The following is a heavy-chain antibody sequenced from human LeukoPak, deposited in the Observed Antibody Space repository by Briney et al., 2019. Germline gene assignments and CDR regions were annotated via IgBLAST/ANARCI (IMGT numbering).Heavy chain of an antibody. CDR3: ARGDNRFDP. CDR1: GGSFSGYY. Sequence: SSETLSLTCAVYGGSFSGYYWSWIRQPPGKGLEWIGEINHSGSTNYNPSLKSRVTISVDTSKNQFSLKLSSVTAADTAVYYCARGDNRFDPWGQGTLVTVSS. J-gene: IGHJ5*02. V-gene: IGHV4-34*01. CDR2: INHSGST.